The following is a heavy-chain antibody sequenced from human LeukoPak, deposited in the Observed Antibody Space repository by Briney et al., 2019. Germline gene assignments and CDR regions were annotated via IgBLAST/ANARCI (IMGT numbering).Heavy chain of an antibody. D-gene: IGHD3-16*01. J-gene: IGHJ1*01. CDR1: GFTFSSTW. CDR3: AKDDAWGRYKD. Sequence: GGSLRLSCTASGFTFSSTWMHWVRQAPGKGLVWVSRINSDGSSTIYADSVKGRFTISRDNAKNTLYLQMNSLSAEDTAVYYCAKDDAWGRYKDWGQGTLVTVSS. CDR2: INSDGSST. V-gene: IGHV3-74*01.